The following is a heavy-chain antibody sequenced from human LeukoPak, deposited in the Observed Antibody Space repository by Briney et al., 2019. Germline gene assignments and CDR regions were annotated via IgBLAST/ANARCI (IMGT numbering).Heavy chain of an antibody. Sequence: SETLSLTCTVSGGSISGYYWSWIRQPPGKGLEWIGYIHYSGSTNYNPSLKSRVTISADTTKNQFSLKLSSVTAADTAVYYCARQAHCTSDLCYPFAYSGQGTLVTVSS. CDR2: IHYSGST. D-gene: IGHD2-8*01. CDR1: GGSISGYY. CDR3: ARQAHCTSDLCYPFAY. V-gene: IGHV4-59*08. J-gene: IGHJ4*02.